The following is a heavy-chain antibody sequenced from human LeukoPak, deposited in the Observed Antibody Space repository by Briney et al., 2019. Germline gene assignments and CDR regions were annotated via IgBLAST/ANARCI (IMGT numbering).Heavy chain of an antibody. J-gene: IGHJ4*02. V-gene: IGHV4-59*01. Sequence: SETLSLTCTVSGGSISSYYWSWIRQPPGKGLERRWYIYYSGSTNYNASLTNRGTISVDTSKNKFALKLSSVTDADTAVYYCAREVGYCSGGSCYSYFDYWGQGTLVTVSS. CDR2: IYYSGST. D-gene: IGHD2-15*01. CDR3: AREVGYCSGGSCYSYFDY. CDR1: GGSISSYY.